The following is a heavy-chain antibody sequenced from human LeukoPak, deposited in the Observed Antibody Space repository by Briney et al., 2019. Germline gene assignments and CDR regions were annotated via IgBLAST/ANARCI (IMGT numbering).Heavy chain of an antibody. Sequence: GSLRLSCAASGFTFSSYEINWIRQPPAKGLEWLGDINHSGSTNYNPSLTSRVTISIEPSKNQFSLNLSSVTAADTAVYYCAKSNGYGLIDIWGQGKMVTVSS. J-gene: IGHJ3*02. D-gene: IGHD3-22*01. CDR3: AKSNGYGLIDI. V-gene: IGHV4-34*08. CDR1: GFTFSSYE. CDR2: INHSGST.